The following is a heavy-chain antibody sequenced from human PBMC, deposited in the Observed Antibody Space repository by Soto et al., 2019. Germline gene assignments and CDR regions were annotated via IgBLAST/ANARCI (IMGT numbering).Heavy chain of an antibody. V-gene: IGHV1-2*02. CDR1: GYICTAYS. Sequence: GSVKVSCKASGYICTAYSMHWVLQAPGQGLEWLGWINPNSGDTIYAQKFQDRVTMTCDTSVSTAYLELSSLSSDDTALYYCAREASAVVSLDYWGQGTLVTVSS. J-gene: IGHJ4*02. D-gene: IGHD2-15*01. CDR3: AREASAVVSLDY. CDR2: INPNSGDT.